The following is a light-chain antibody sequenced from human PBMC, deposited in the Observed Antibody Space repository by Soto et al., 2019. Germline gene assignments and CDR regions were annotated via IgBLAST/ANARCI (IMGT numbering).Light chain of an antibody. Sequence: QSALTQPASASGSPGQSITISCTGTSSDVGGYNFVSWYQHHPGKAPKLIIYDVNNRPSGVSNRFSGSKSGNTASLTISGLQAEDEADYYCTSYTTSSTYVFGTGTKVTVL. CDR1: SSDVGGYNF. J-gene: IGLJ1*01. CDR3: TSYTTSSTYV. CDR2: DVN. V-gene: IGLV2-14*03.